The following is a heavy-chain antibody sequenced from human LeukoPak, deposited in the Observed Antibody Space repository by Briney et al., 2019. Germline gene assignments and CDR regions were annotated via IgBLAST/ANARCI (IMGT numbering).Heavy chain of an antibody. CDR3: ASGRGVYGGGFYNWFDP. V-gene: IGHV1-2*02. Sequence: EASVKVSCKASGYTFTGYYMHWVRLAPGQGLEWMGWINPNSGGTNYAQRFQGRVTMTRDTSISTAYMELSSLTSDDTAVYYCASGRGVYGGGFYNWFDPWGQGTLVTVSS. CDR2: INPNSGGT. D-gene: IGHD3-10*01. J-gene: IGHJ5*02. CDR1: GYTFTGYY.